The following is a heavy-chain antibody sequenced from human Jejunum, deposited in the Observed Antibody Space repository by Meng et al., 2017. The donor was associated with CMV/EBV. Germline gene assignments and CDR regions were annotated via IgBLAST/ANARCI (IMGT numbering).Heavy chain of an antibody. J-gene: IGHJ4*01. V-gene: IGHV2-5*05. CDR2: IYWGEDQ. D-gene: IGHD6-13*01. Sequence: CVGRVRPAPGKALERLALIYWGEDQRYDTYMKNRLSIAMEPSKNQVVLTMTKVDPVDTDTYFCAHRRHYSSTWSWSDFDYWGHGTLVTVSS. CDR3: AHRRHYSSTWSWSDFDY. CDR1: C.